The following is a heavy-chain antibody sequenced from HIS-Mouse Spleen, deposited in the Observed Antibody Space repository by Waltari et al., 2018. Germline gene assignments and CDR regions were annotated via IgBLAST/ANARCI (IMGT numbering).Heavy chain of an antibody. Sequence: QVQLQESGPGLVKPSETLSLTCTVSGGSISRYYCSWIRQPPGKGLEWIGYYSGSTNYNPSLKSRVTISVDTSKNQFSLKLSSVTAADTAVYYCARASRDLLLPRYFDLWGRGTLVTVSS. CDR3: ARASRDLLLPRYFDL. CDR2: YYSGST. V-gene: IGHV4-59*01. J-gene: IGHJ2*01. CDR1: GGSISRYY.